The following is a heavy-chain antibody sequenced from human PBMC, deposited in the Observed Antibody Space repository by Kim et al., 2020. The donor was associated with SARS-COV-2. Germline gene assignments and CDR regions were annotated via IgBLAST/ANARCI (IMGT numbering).Heavy chain of an antibody. J-gene: IGHJ3*02. D-gene: IGHD3-22*01. CDR1: GGTFSSYA. V-gene: IGHV1-69*13. CDR2: IIPIFGTA. CDR3: ARVRGGGYYDSSEFGAFDI. Sequence: SVKVSCKASGGTFSSYAISWVRQAPGQGLEWMGGIIPIFGTANYAQKFQGRVTITADESTSTAYMELSSLRSEDTAVYYCARVRGGGYYDSSEFGAFDIWGQGTMVTVSS.